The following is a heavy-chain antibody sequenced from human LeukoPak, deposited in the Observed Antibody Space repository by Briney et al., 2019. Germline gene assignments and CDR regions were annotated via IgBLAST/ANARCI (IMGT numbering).Heavy chain of an antibody. V-gene: IGHV3-53*01. D-gene: IGHD6-19*01. CDR1: GFTVSSNY. J-gene: IGHJ4*02. CDR3: ARGYPGIAVAGLVLDY. CDR2: IYSGGST. Sequence: GGSLRLSCAASGFTVSSNYMSWVRQAPGKGLEWVSVIYSGGSTYYADSVKGRFTISRDNSKNTLYLQMNSLRAEDTAVYYCARGYPGIAVAGLVLDYWGQGTLVTVSS.